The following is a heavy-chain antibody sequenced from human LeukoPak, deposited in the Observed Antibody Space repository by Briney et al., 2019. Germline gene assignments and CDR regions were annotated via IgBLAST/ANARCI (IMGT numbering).Heavy chain of an antibody. Sequence: GGSLRLSCAASGFTFRSYWMSWVRQAPGKGLEWVANIKQDGSEKTYVDSVKGRFTISRDNAKNSLYMQMNSLRGEDTAVYYCAVNSNSGTYPTWGQGTLVTASS. CDR2: IKQDGSEK. V-gene: IGHV3-7*01. CDR1: GFTFRSYW. J-gene: IGHJ5*02. CDR3: AVNSNSGTYPT. D-gene: IGHD3-10*01.